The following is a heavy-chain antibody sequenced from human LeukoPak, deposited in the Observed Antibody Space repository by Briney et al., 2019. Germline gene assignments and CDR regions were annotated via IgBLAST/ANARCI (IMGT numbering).Heavy chain of an antibody. Sequence: KPSETLSLTCTVSGGSISSSSYYWGWIRQPPGKGLEWIGSIYYSGSTYYTPSLKSRVTISVDTSKNQFSLKLSSVTAADTAVYYCARDRSSGWQGVFDIWGQGIMVTVSS. CDR2: IYYSGST. J-gene: IGHJ3*02. V-gene: IGHV4-39*07. CDR1: GGSISSSSYY. CDR3: ARDRSSGWQGVFDI. D-gene: IGHD6-19*01.